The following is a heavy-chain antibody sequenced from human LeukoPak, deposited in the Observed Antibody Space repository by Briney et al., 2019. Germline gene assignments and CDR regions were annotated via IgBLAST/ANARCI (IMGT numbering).Heavy chain of an antibody. J-gene: IGHJ4*02. V-gene: IGHV3-30*03. D-gene: IGHD5-12*01. Sequence: PGRSLRLSCAASGFTFSSYGMHWVRQAPGEGLEWVAVISYDGSNKYYADSVKGRFTISRDNSKNTLYLQINSLRAEDTAVYYCARVATTEEHYFDYWGQGTLVTVSS. CDR1: GFTFSSYG. CDR2: ISYDGSNK. CDR3: ARVATTEEHYFDY.